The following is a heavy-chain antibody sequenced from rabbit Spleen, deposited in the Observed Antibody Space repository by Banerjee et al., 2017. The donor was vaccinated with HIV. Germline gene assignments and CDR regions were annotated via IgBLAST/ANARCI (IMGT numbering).Heavy chain of an antibody. V-gene: IGHV1S40*01. Sequence: QSLEESGGDLVKPGASLTLTCKASGFTISNSYWMSWVRLAPGKGLEWIACIVAGSGSTYYASWAKGRFTITRSTSLNTVTLQLNSLTAADTATYFCARDAGTSFSSYGMDLWGPGTLVTVS. CDR2: IVAGSGST. CDR1: GFTISNSYW. D-gene: IGHD8-1*01. J-gene: IGHJ6*01. CDR3: ARDAGTSFSSYGMDL.